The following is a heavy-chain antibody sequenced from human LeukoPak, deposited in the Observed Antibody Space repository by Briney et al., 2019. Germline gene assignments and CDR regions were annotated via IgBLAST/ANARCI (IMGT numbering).Heavy chain of an antibody. V-gene: IGHV2-5*02. CDR2: IYWDGDS. CDR3: AHSVALDYRSFDY. CDR1: GFSISTHGVG. Sequence: SGPTLVNPTQTLTLTCTFSGFSISTHGVGVGWIRQPPGKALKWLALIYWDGDSRYSPSLRSRLTITKDASKNQVVLTVTDVDPVDTATYFCAHSVALDYRSFDYWGQGTLVTVSS. J-gene: IGHJ4*02. D-gene: IGHD4-11*01.